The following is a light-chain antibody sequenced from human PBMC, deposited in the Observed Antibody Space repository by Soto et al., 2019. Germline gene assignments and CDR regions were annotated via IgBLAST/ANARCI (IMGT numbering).Light chain of an antibody. V-gene: IGKV1-39*01. Sequence: IQMTQSPSSLSASVCDSVTITFRASQNIRNWLAWYQQKPGKAPNPLIYAASSLQSGVPSRFSGSGSGTDFTLTISSLQPEDFATYYCQQSYSTPRTFGQGTKVDIK. CDR1: QNIRNW. J-gene: IGKJ1*01. CDR2: AAS. CDR3: QQSYSTPRT.